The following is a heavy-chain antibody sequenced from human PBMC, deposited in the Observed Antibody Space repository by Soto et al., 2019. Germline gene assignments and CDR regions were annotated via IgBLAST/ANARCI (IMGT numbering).Heavy chain of an antibody. CDR2: ISSGAITI. V-gene: IGHV3-48*04. J-gene: IGHJ4*02. D-gene: IGHD6-6*01. CDR1: GFTFSSYS. CDR3: AGQYSSSSVEF. Sequence: PGGSLRLSCAASGFTFSSYSMNWVRQAPGKGLEWVSYISSGAITIYYADSVKGRFTISRDNAKNSLYLQMNSLRAEDTAVYYCAGQYSSSSVEFWGQGTLVTVSS.